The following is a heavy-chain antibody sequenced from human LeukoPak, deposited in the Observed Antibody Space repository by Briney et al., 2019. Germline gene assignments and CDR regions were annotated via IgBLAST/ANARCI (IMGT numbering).Heavy chain of an antibody. J-gene: IGHJ6*02. V-gene: IGHV3-21*01. D-gene: IGHD2-15*01. CDR1: GFTFSDYT. Sequence: PGGSLKLSCAASGFTFSDYTINWVRQAPGKGLEWVACITTRSSYMYYADSVKGRFTISRDNAKNSLYLQMNSLRAEDTAVYYCAKDRLTYYYYGMDVWGQGTTVTVSS. CDR3: AKDRLTYYYYGMDV. CDR2: ITTRSSYM.